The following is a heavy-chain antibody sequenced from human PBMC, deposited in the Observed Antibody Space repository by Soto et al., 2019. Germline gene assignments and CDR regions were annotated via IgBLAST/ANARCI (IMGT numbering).Heavy chain of an antibody. V-gene: IGHV3-23*01. D-gene: IGHD2-2*01. Sequence: EVQLLESGGGLVQPGGSLRLSCAASGFTFSSYAMSWVRQAPGKGLEWVSVISGSGDSTNYADSVKDRFTISRDNSKNSLYLQMNSLRVEDTAVYYCAKRSTWAHYYYMDVWGKGTTVTVSS. CDR1: GFTFSSYA. J-gene: IGHJ6*03. CDR2: ISGSGDST. CDR3: AKRSTWAHYYYMDV.